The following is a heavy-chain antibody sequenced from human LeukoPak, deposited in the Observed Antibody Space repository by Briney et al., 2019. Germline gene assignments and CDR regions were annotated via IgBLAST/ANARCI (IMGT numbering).Heavy chain of an antibody. CDR3: AKELTSITQGDAFDI. CDR2: IKQDGSEK. Sequence: PGGSLRLSCAASGFTFSSYWMSWVRQAPGKGLEWAANIKQDGSEKYYADSVKGRFTISRDNSKNTLYLQMNSLRAEDTAVYYCAKELTSITQGDAFDIWGQGTMVTVSS. J-gene: IGHJ3*02. CDR1: GFTFSSYW. V-gene: IGHV3-7*01. D-gene: IGHD3-3*01.